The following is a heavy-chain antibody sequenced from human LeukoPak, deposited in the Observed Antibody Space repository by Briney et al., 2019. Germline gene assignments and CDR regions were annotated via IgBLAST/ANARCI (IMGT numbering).Heavy chain of an antibody. CDR2: VYFSGNT. J-gene: IGHJ4*02. CDR1: GGSISSSSYY. Sequence: SETLSLTCTVSGGSISSSSYYWAWLRQPPGKGLEWLGSVYFSGNTYYKLSLKSRVTISVDTSKNQFSLRLSSGTAADTALYYCARHRSSSGYYSLQYWGQGTLVTVSS. CDR3: ARHRSSSGYYSLQY. V-gene: IGHV4-39*01. D-gene: IGHD3-22*01.